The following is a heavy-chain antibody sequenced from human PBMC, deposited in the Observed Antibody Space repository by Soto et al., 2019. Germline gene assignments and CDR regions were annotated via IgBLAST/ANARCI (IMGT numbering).Heavy chain of an antibody. CDR2: ISGSGGST. CDR3: AKDRVGIVVVPAVRLGY. J-gene: IGHJ4*02. CDR1: GFTFSSYA. V-gene: IGHV3-23*01. D-gene: IGHD2-2*03. Sequence: GGSLRLSCAASGFTFSSYAMSWVRQAPGKGLEWVSAISGSGGSTYYADSVKGRFTISRDNSKNTLYLQMNSLRAEDTAVYYCAKDRVGIVVVPAVRLGYWGQGTLVTVSS.